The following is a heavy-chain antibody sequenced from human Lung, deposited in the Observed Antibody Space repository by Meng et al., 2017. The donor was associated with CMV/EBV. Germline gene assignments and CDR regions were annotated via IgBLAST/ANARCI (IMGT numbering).Heavy chain of an antibody. CDR2: IEQNDSED. CDR3: ARRGGGGFHNGAFDI. J-gene: IGHJ3*02. Sequence: GGSXRLXCVASGFSVGSFWMSWVRQAPGKGLEWVANIEQNDSEDYNVEYVRGRFTVSRDTAKNSVYLQMNSLRADDTGVYYCARRGGGGFHNGAFDIWGRGTMVT. CDR1: GFSVGSFW. D-gene: IGHD5-24*01. V-gene: IGHV3-7*01.